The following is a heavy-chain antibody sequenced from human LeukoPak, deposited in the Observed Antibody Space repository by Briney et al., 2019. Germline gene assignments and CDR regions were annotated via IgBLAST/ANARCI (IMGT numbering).Heavy chain of an antibody. J-gene: IGHJ4*02. V-gene: IGHV3-7*01. CDR2: IKRDGSDK. D-gene: IGHD1-1*01. CDR3: ARDGMLTIQY. CDR1: GFAFSTSW. Sequence: GGSLRLSCAASGFAFSTSWMSWVRQAPGKGLEWVANIKRDGSDKYYVDSVKGRFTISKDNAKSLLFLQMNSLRAEDTAVYYCARDGMLTIQYWGQGTLVTVSS.